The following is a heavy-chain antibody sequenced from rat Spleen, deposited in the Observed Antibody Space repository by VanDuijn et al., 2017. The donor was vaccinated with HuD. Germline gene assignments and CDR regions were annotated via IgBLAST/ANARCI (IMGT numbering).Heavy chain of an antibody. Sequence: EVQLVESAGGLVQPGRSLKLSCAASGFTFSDFFMAWVRQAPTKGLEWVATISSDGTSTYYRDSVKGRFTISRDDVKNTLYVQMDSLRSEDTATYYCARAGYLRDWYFDFWGQGVKVTVSS. J-gene: IGHJ2*01. CDR3: ARAGYLRDWYFDF. V-gene: IGHV5-29*01. CDR2: ISSDGTST. CDR1: GFTFSDFF. D-gene: IGHD2-2*01.